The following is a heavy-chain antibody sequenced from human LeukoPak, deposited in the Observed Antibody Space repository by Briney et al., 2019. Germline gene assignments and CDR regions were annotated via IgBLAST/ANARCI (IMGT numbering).Heavy chain of an antibody. CDR3: ATSPFYSYDY. V-gene: IGHV4-34*01. D-gene: IGHD5-18*01. J-gene: IGHJ4*02. CDR2: INHSGST. CDR1: GGSFSGYY. Sequence: PSEALSLTCAVYGGSFSGYYWSWIRQPPGKGLEWIGEINHSGSTNYNPSLKSRVTISVDTSKNQFSLKLSSVTAADTAVYYCATSPFYSYDYGAQETLVTVSS.